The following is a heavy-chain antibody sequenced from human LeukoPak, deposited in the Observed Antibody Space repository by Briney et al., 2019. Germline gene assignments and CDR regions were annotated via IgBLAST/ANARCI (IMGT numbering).Heavy chain of an antibody. D-gene: IGHD2-15*01. CDR3: ARDPGYCSGSSCYGLGPEGY. J-gene: IGHJ4*02. Sequence: PSETLSLTCTVSGGSVNSGSYFWTWIRQPPGKGLEWIGYIYYSGSTKYNPSLKSRVTISIDTSKNQFSLKLSSVTAADTAVYYCARDPGYCSGSSCYGLGPEGYWGQGTLATVSS. V-gene: IGHV4-61*01. CDR1: GGSVNSGSYF. CDR2: IYYSGST.